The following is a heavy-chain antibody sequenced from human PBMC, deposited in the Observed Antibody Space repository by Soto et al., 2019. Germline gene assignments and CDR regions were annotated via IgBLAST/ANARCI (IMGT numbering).Heavy chain of an antibody. J-gene: IGHJ4*01. D-gene: IGHD6-13*01. Sequence: SETLSLTCAVSGVSVSTSNWWSWVRQPPGKGLEWIGEIYPSGSAKYNPSLKSRVTISIDTSKNQFSLRLNSVTAADTAVYYCARSGYSSSDFDHWGQGTLVTVSS. CDR3: ARSGYSSSDFDH. CDR2: IYPSGSA. V-gene: IGHV4-4*02. CDR1: GVSVSTSNW.